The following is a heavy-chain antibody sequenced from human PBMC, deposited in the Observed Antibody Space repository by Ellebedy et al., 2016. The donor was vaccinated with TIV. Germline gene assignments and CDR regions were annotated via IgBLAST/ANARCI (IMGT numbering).Heavy chain of an antibody. V-gene: IGHV3-30*03. CDR3: AGVVYAAVTYYYGMDV. CDR1: GFTFSTYG. CDR2: VSYAGNNK. Sequence: GESLKISCAASGFTFSTYGMHWVRQAPGKGLEWVAVVSYAGNNKYYADSVKGRFTISRDNSKNTLYLQMNSLRAEDTAVYYCAGVVYAAVTYYYGMDVWGQGTTVTVSS. J-gene: IGHJ6*02. D-gene: IGHD2-8*02.